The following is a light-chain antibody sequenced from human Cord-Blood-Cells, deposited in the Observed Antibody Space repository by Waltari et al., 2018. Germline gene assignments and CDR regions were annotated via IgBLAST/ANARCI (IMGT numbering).Light chain of an antibody. V-gene: IGKV3-11*01. CDR2: DAS. J-gene: IGKJ3*01. Sequence: EIVLTQSPATLSLSPGERATLSCRASQSVSSYLAWYQQKPGQAPRLLIYDASNRATGIPARFSGSGSGTYFTLTISSLEPEDFAVYYCQQRSNLPTFGPGTKVDIK. CDR3: QQRSNLPT. CDR1: QSVSSY.